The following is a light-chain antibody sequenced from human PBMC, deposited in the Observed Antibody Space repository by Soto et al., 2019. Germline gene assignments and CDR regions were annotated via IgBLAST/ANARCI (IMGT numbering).Light chain of an antibody. Sequence: QSALTQPASVSGSPGQSITISCTGTSSDVGAYNYVSWYQQYPGKAPKLMIYGVTNRRSGVSNRFSGSKTGNTASLTISGLQAEDEADYYCFSHRGGDSHVFGTGTKLTVL. V-gene: IGLV2-14*01. CDR1: SSDVGAYNY. J-gene: IGLJ1*01. CDR3: FSHRGGDSHV. CDR2: GVT.